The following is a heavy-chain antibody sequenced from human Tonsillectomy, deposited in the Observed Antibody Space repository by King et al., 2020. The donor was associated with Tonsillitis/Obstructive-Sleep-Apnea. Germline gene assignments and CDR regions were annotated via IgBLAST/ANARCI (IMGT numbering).Heavy chain of an antibody. CDR1: GVTFRNYF. J-gene: IGHJ4*02. CDR2: ISPDGGDT. V-gene: IGHV3-64D*06. Sequence: VQLVESGGGLVQPGGSLRLSCSASGVTFRNYFMHWVRQAPGKGLEYLSAISPDGGDTYYADSVKGRFTISRDNSKSMLFLQMSSLRPEDTAVYYCVKVETPMGPAGDYWGQGTLVTVSP. CDR3: VKVETPMGPAGDY. D-gene: IGHD5-18*01.